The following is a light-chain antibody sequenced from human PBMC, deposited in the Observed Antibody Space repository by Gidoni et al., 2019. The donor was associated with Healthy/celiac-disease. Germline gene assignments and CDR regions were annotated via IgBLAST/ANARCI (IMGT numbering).Light chain of an antibody. Sequence: IVMTQSPYYSAVSLGERATINCKSSQGFLYSSNNKNYLAWYQQKPGQPPKLLIYWASTRESGVPDRFSGSGSGTDFTLTISSLQAEDVAVYYCQQYDSTPYTFGQGTKLEIK. J-gene: IGKJ2*01. CDR3: QQYDSTPYT. CDR1: QGFLYSSNNKNY. CDR2: WAS. V-gene: IGKV4-1*01.